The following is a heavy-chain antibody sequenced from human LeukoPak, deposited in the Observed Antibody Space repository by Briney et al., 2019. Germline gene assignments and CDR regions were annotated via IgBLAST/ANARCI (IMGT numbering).Heavy chain of an antibody. CDR2: ITNSGDFV. V-gene: IGHV3-11*01. D-gene: IGHD1-26*01. CDR1: GFRFSGHY. J-gene: IGHJ4*02. Sequence: GGSLRLSCAASGFRFSGHYMIWIRQAPGKGLEWISYITNSGDFVNYADSVKGRFTISRDNAKNSLYLQMNSLRAEDAAVYYCAREARATPDFWGQGTVVTVSS. CDR3: AREARATPDF.